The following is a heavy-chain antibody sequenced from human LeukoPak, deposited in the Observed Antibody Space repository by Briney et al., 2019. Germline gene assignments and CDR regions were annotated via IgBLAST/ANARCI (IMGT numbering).Heavy chain of an antibody. D-gene: IGHD3-10*01. V-gene: IGHV4-39*01. CDR2: IYYSGST. Sequence: SETLSLTCTVSGGSISSSSYYWGWIRQPPGRGLEWIGSIYYSGSTYYNPSLTSRVTISVDTSKNQFSLKLRSVTAADTAVYYCARQGMVRGVGYWGQGTLVTVSS. CDR1: GGSISSSSYY. J-gene: IGHJ4*02. CDR3: ARQGMVRGVGY.